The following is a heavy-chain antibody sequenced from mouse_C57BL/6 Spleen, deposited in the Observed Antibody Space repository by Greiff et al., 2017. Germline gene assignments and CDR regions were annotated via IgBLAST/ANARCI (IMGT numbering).Heavy chain of an antibody. V-gene: IGHV1-4*01. CDR3: ARGGGNYAMDY. CDR1: GYTFTSYT. Sequence: VQLQQSGAELARPGASVKMSCKASGYTFTSYTMHWVKQRPGQGLEWIGYINPSSGYTKYNQKLKDKATLTADKSSSTDNMQPSRLTSEDSAVYYCARGGGNYAMDYWGQGTAVTVSS. J-gene: IGHJ4*01. CDR2: INPSSGYT.